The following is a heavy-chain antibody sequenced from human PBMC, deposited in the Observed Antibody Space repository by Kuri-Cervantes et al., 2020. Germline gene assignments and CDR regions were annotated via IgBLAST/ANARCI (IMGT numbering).Heavy chain of an antibody. CDR3: AIKGVAVAWGY. CDR2: INPNSGGT. Sequence: ASVKVSCKASGYTFTGHYMHWVRQAPGQGLEWMGWINPNSGGTNYAQKSQGRVTMTRDTSISTAYMELSRLRSDDTAVYYCAIKGVAVAWGYWGQGALVTVSS. V-gene: IGHV1-2*02. D-gene: IGHD6-19*01. CDR1: GYTFTGHY. J-gene: IGHJ4*02.